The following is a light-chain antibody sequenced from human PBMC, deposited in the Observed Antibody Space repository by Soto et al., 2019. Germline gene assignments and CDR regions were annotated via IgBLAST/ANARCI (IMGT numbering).Light chain of an antibody. CDR1: SSDLGVYNY. CDR2: DVS. Sequence: QSVLTQPRSVSGSPGQSVTISCTGTSSDLGVYNYVSCYQQYPGKALKIMIHDVSKRPSGVPDRFSGSKSDNTASLTISGLQAEDQADYYCCSYAGSYTFVFGIGTKV. J-gene: IGLJ1*01. CDR3: CSYAGSYTFV. V-gene: IGLV2-11*01.